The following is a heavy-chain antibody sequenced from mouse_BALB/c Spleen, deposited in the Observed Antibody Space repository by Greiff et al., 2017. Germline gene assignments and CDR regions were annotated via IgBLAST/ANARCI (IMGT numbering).Heavy chain of an antibody. Sequence: QVQLKQSGAELVKPGASVKLSCKASGYTFTSYWMHWVKQRPGQGLEWIGEINPSNGRTNYNEKFKSKATLTVDKSSSTAYMQLSSLTSEDSAVYYCASRQLGLGYWGQGTTLTVSS. D-gene: IGHD3-1*01. V-gene: IGHV1S81*02. CDR3: ASRQLGLGY. J-gene: IGHJ2*01. CDR2: INPSNGRT. CDR1: GYTFTSYW.